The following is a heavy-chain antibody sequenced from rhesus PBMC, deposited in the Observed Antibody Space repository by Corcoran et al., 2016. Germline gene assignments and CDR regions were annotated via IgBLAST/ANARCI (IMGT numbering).Heavy chain of an antibody. CDR1: GGSLSGYY. V-gene: IGHV4-165*02. J-gene: IGHJ5-2*02. D-gene: IGHD4-23*01. CDR3: AIPNTVTTGNSLDV. Sequence: QVQLQESGPGLVKPSETRSLTCDVSGGSLSGYYWNWIRQPPGKGLEWIVYIVGSSGSTYYNPSLKSRVTISTDTSKNQFSLKLSSVTAADTAVYYCAIPNTVTTGNSLDVWGRGVLVTVSS. CDR2: IVGSSGST.